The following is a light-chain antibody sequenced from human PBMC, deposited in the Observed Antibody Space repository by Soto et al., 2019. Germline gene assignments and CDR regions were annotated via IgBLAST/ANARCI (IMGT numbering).Light chain of an antibody. CDR3: SSFTSRTTLI. CDR2: DVS. CDR1: SSDIGGYNY. Sequence: QSALTQPASVSGSPGQSITIPCTGTSSDIGGYNYVSWYQQLPGKAPRLMIYDVSNRPSGVSNRFSGSKSGNTAALTISGLQAEDEADYYCSSFTSRTTLIFGGGTKLTVL. V-gene: IGLV2-14*03. J-gene: IGLJ2*01.